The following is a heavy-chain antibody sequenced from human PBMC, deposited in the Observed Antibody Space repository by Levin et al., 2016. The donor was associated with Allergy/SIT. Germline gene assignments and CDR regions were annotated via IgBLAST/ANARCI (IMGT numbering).Heavy chain of an antibody. CDR2: IIPILGIA. V-gene: IGHV1-69*04. CDR3: AREAPSGSPQAISDTLFDY. D-gene: IGHD1-26*01. J-gene: IGHJ4*02. Sequence: WVRQAPGQGLEWMGRIIPILGIANYAQKFQGRVTITADKSTSTAYMELSSLRSEDTAVYYCAREAPSGSPQAISDTLFDYWGQGTLVTVSS.